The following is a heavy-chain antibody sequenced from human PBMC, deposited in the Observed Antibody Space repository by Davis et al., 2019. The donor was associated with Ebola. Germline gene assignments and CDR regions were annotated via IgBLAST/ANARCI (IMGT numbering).Heavy chain of an antibody. CDR2: INAGNGNT. D-gene: IGHD3-10*01. CDR3: ARDGGLLWFGELYFDY. J-gene: IGHJ4*02. Sequence: ASVKVSCKASGYTFTSYAMHWVRQAPGQRLEWMGWINAGNGNTKYSQKFQGRVTITRDTSASTAYMELSSLRSEDTAVYYCARDGGLLWFGELYFDYWGQGTLVTVSS. CDR1: GYTFTSYA. V-gene: IGHV1-3*01.